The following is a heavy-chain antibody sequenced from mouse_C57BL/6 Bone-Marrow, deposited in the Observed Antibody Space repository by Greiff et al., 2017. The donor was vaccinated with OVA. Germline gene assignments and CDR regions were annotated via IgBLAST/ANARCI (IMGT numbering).Heavy chain of an antibody. J-gene: IGHJ1*03. Sequence: QVKLQQSGAELVRPGTSVKMSCKASGYTFTNYYISWAKQSPGNGLEWIGDIYPGAGCTNYNEKFKGKATLTVDKSSSTAYMQFNRLTSEDSAVYYGARGDCGSCCLYVWGTGTTVTVSS. CDR3: ARGDCGSCCLYV. CDR1: GYTFTNYY. V-gene: IGHV1-63*01. D-gene: IGHD1-1*01. CDR2: IYPGAGCT.